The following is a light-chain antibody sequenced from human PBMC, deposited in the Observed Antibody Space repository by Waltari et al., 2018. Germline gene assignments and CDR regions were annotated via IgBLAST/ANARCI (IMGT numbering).Light chain of an antibody. V-gene: IGKV4-1*01. CDR1: HSVLYSSNNKIY. CDR3: QPYYDVPCA. J-gene: IGKJ3*01. CDR2: WAS. Sequence: VMTQSPESLAVSLGEWAAINCKSSHSVLYSSNNKIYLAWYQQKPGQPPTPLIYWASTRESGVPDRFSGSESETDFTLTISSLQAEDVAVYYCQPYYDVPCAFGPGTKVNIK.